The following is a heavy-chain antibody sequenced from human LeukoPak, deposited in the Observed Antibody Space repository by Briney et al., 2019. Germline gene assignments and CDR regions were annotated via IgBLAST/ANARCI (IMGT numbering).Heavy chain of an antibody. V-gene: IGHV4-61*10. Sequence: SETLSLTCTVSGGSISSGSYCWSWIRQPAGKGLEWIGHIYSSGSTNYNPSLKSRVTISVDTSKNQFSLKLSSVTAADTAVYYCARGAGYYYYYMDVWGKGTTVTISS. CDR1: GGSISSGSYC. D-gene: IGHD6-25*01. CDR2: IYSSGST. J-gene: IGHJ6*03. CDR3: ARGAGYYYYYMDV.